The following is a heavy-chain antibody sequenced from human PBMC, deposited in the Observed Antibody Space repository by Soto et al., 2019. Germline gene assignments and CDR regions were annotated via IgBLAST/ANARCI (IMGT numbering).Heavy chain of an antibody. D-gene: IGHD1-1*01. CDR3: ARSGDNFNVLDY. Sequence: PGGFLRLSCTASGFTFSDYYMSWVRQAPGRGLEWISYSSNSGTFARYATSVKGRFSISRDNANNSLYLEMNSLRVEDTAVYYCARSGDNFNVLDYWGQGTPVTVSS. CDR2: SSNSGTFA. V-gene: IGHV3-11*06. CDR1: GFTFSDYY. J-gene: IGHJ4*02.